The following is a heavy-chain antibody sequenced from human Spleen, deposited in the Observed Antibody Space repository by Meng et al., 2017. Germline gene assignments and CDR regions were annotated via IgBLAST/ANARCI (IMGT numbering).Heavy chain of an antibody. J-gene: IGHJ4*02. V-gene: IGHV1-69*12. CDR2: IIPIFGAP. CDR3: AFGEPPDY. Sequence: QVQLVQSGAGVKKAGSSVKVSCKASGDTFSDYAINWVRQAPGQGLEWMGVIIPIFGAPNYAQKFQGRVTLSADESTRTAYMELSSLKSDDTAVYYCAFGEPPDYWGQGTLVTVSS. CDR1: GDTFSDYA. D-gene: IGHD3-10*01.